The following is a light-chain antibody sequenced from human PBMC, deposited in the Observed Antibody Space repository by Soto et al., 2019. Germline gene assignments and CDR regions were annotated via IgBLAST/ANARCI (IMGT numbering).Light chain of an antibody. J-gene: IGLJ1*01. CDR2: EVS. CDR1: SSDVGGYDY. CDR3: NSYTSSGTLGV. Sequence: QSALTQPASVPGSPGQSITISCTGTSSDVGGYDYVSWYQHHPGKAPKLMIYEVSNRPSGVSNRFSGSKSGNTASLTISGLQAEDEADYYCNSYTSSGTLGVFGTGTKVTVL. V-gene: IGLV2-14*01.